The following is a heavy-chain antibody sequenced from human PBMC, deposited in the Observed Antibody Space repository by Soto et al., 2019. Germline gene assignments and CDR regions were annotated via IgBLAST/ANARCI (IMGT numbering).Heavy chain of an antibody. Sequence: VGSLRLSCAASGFTFSTFSMNWVRQAPGKGLEWVSYISSSSSALYYADSVKGRFTISRDNAKNSLYLQMNSLRDEDTAVYYCARVRSSGWYFDYWGQGTLVTVSS. V-gene: IGHV3-48*02. CDR1: GFTFSTFS. CDR3: ARVRSSGWYFDY. J-gene: IGHJ4*02. D-gene: IGHD6-19*01. CDR2: ISSSSSAL.